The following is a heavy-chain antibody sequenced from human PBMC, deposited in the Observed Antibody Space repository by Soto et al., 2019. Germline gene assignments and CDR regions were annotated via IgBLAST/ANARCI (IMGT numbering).Heavy chain of an antibody. V-gene: IGHV3-30*18. Sequence: GGSLRLSCAASGFTFSSYGMHWVRQAPGKGLEWVAVISYDGSNKYYADSVKGRFTISRDNSKNTPYLQMNSLRAEDTAVYYCAKGSIAAAGTFDYWGQGTLVTVSS. CDR3: AKGSIAAAGTFDY. D-gene: IGHD6-13*01. CDR2: ISYDGSNK. J-gene: IGHJ4*02. CDR1: GFTFSSYG.